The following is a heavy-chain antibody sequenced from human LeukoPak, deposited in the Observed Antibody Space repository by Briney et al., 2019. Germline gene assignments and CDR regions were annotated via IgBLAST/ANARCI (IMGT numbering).Heavy chain of an antibody. Sequence: GGSLRLSCAASGFSFSTYAMSWVRQAPGKGLECVSGICGNDGKTYYADSVKGRFTISRDNSKNTLHLQMNSLRAEDTALYYCAKDTGGSCYSAIAYWGQGALVTVST. CDR3: AKDTGGSCYSAIAY. V-gene: IGHV3-23*01. J-gene: IGHJ4*02. CDR1: GFSFSTYA. CDR2: ICGNDGKT. D-gene: IGHD2-15*01.